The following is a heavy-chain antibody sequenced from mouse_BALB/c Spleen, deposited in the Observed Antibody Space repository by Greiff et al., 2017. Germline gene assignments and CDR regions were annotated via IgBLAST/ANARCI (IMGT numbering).Heavy chain of an antibody. V-gene: IGHV1-5*01. D-gene: IGHD1-1*01. CDR1: GYSFTSYW. Sequence: VQLKESGTVLARPGASVKMSCKASGYSFTSYWMHWVKQRPGQGLEWIGAIYPGNSDTSYNQKFKGKAKLTAVTSASTAYMELSSLTNEDSAVYYCTRSPYYGSSSQYYFDYWGQGTTLTVSS. CDR3: TRSPYYGSSSQYYFDY. CDR2: IYPGNSDT. J-gene: IGHJ2*01.